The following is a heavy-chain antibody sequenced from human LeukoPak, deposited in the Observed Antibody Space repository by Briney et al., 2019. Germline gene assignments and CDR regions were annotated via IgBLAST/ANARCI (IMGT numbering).Heavy chain of an antibody. V-gene: IGHV3-30*04. CDR2: ISYDGSNK. J-gene: IGHJ5*02. CDR1: GFTFSSYA. D-gene: IGHD3-16*02. CDR3: AKDLEEVEVSDWFDP. Sequence: GGSLRLSCAASGFTFSSYAMHWVRQAPGKGLEWVAVISYDGSNKYYADSVKGRFTISRDNSKNTLYLQMNSLRAEDTAVYYCAKDLEEVEVSDWFDPWGQGTLVTVSS.